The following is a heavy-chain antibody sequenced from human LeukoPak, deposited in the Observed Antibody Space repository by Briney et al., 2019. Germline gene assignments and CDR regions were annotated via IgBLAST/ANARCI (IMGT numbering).Heavy chain of an antibody. Sequence: ASVKVSCKASGYTFIDYYIHWVRQAPGQGLEWMGWISPYSGGTNYAQKFQGRVTMTRDTSISTAYMELSRLRSDDTAVYSCARGGGTYCTNGIWYYFDYWGQGTLVTVSS. CDR1: GYTFIDYY. J-gene: IGHJ4*02. D-gene: IGHD2-8*01. CDR2: ISPYSGGT. CDR3: ARGGGTYCTNGIWYYFDY. V-gene: IGHV1-2*02.